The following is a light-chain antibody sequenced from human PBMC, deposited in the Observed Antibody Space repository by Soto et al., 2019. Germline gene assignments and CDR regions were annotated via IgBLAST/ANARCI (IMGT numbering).Light chain of an antibody. Sequence: QSVLTQPPSVSGAPGQRVTISCTGSSSNIGAGYDVHWYQQLPGTAPKLLIYGNSTRPSGVPDRFSGSKSGTSASLAITGLQAEDEADYYYQAYDSSLSGVVFCGGTKLTVL. V-gene: IGLV1-40*01. CDR2: GNS. J-gene: IGLJ2*01. CDR3: QAYDSSLSGVV. CDR1: SSNIGAGYD.